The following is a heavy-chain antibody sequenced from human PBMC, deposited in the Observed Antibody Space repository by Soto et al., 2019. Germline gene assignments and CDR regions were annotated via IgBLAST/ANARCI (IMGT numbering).Heavy chain of an antibody. Sequence: PGGSLRLSCAASGFTFDDYAMHWVRQAPGKGLEWVSGISWNSGSIGYADSVKGRFTISRDNAKNSLYLQMNSLRAEDTALYYCAKDIEQLGQSKDYGMDVWGQGTTVTVSS. CDR2: ISWNSGSI. CDR3: AKDIEQLGQSKDYGMDV. J-gene: IGHJ6*02. V-gene: IGHV3-9*01. CDR1: GFTFDDYA. D-gene: IGHD6-6*01.